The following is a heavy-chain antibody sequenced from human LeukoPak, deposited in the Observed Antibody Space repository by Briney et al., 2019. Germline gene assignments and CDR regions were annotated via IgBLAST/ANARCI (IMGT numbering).Heavy chain of an antibody. D-gene: IGHD3-22*01. CDR3: ARERVVTMIVVVPGGFDP. V-gene: IGHV4-34*01. CDR1: GGSFSGYY. J-gene: IGHJ5*02. CDR2: INHSGST. Sequence: SETLSLTXAVYGGSFSGYYWSWIRQPPGKGLEWIGEINHSGSTNYNPSLKSRVTISVDTSKNQFSLKLSSVTAADTAVYYCARERVVTMIVVVPGGFDPWGQGTLVTVSS.